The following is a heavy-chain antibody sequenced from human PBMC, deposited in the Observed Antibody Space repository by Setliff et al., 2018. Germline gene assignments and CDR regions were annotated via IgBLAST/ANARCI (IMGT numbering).Heavy chain of an antibody. V-gene: IGHV3-11*04. CDR1: GFALGDYY. D-gene: IGHD2-21*02. Sequence: GESLTISCAVSGFALGDYYMTWIRQAPGKGLEWLSYISVTGSAVHFADSVKGRFTISRDNGKNSLYLQMNSLTAEDTAIYYCARGGYSVTANYYGLDVWGQGTTVTVSS. CDR3: ARGGYSVTANYYGLDV. J-gene: IGHJ6*02. CDR2: ISVTGSAV.